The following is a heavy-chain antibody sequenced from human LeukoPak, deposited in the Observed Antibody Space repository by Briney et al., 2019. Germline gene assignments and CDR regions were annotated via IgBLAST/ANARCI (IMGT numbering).Heavy chain of an antibody. D-gene: IGHD5-24*01. V-gene: IGHV3-23*01. J-gene: IGHJ4*02. CDR1: GFTFSSYA. Sequence: GGSLRLSCEASGFTFSSYALSWVRQAPGMGLEWVSTISGSGASTYYADSVKGRFTISRDNSKNTLYLQMNSLRAEDTAVYYCASASWLHIDYWGQGTLVTVSS. CDR3: ASASWLHIDY. CDR2: ISGSGAST.